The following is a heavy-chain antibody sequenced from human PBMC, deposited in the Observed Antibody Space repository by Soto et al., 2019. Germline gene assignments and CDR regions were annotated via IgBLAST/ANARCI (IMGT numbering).Heavy chain of an antibody. CDR3: AKQRAGYGSGSDTYYFDF. Sequence: EVQLLESGGGLVQPGGSLRLPCSTSGFTFNTYAMNWVRQAPGKGLEWVSALSGSGGTTYYADSVRGRFTISRDNSKNTLFLQMNSLRAEDTALYYCAKQRAGYGSGSDTYYFDFWGQGTLVTVSS. V-gene: IGHV3-23*01. J-gene: IGHJ4*02. CDR1: GFTFNTYA. D-gene: IGHD3-10*01. CDR2: LSGSGGTT.